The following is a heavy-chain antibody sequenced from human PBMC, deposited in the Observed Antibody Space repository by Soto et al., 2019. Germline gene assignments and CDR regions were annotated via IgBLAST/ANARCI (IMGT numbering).Heavy chain of an antibody. CDR3: ARFNGINYDWQADGIDV. Sequence: QITLKESGPMLVKPTQPLTLTCTFSGFSLITSGVGVAWIRQPPGKALELLALTYWNGDRRYSPSLKSRLPITKDTSKNQVVLIMTNTDSVDTATYYCARFNGINYDWQADGIDVCGQGTTVTVS. D-gene: IGHD3-9*01. J-gene: IGHJ6*02. CDR2: TYWNGDR. V-gene: IGHV2-5*01. CDR1: GFSLITSGVG.